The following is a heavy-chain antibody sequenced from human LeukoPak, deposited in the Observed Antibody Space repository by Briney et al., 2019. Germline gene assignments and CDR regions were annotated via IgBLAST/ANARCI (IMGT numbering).Heavy chain of an antibody. J-gene: IGHJ6*03. CDR3: ARVGRSRGSLPNSYYYMDV. Sequence: SVKVSCKASGDIFNSYSISWVRQAPGQGLEWMGGIIPMFGSANYAQTFQDRVTITTDQSTSTAYMELSSLSPEDTAVYYCARVGRSRGSLPNSYYYMDVWGTGTTVTVSS. CDR2: IIPMFGSA. CDR1: GDIFNSYS. D-gene: IGHD1-26*01. V-gene: IGHV1-69*05.